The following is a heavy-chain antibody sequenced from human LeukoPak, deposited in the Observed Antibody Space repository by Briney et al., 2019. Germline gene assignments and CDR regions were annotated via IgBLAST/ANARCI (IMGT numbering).Heavy chain of an antibody. CDR3: ARAWRGIDY. D-gene: IGHD3-10*01. CDR2: ISSSSSTI. CDR1: GFTFSSNN. J-gene: IGHJ4*02. V-gene: IGHV3-48*02. Sequence: GGSLRLSCAASGFTFSSNNMQWVRQAPGKRLEWVSYISSSSSTIYYADSVKGRFTISRDNAKNSVYLQMNSLRDEDTAVYYCARAWRGIDYWGQGTLVTVSS.